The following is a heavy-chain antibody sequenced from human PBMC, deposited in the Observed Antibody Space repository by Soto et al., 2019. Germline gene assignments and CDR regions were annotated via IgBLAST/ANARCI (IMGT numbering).Heavy chain of an antibody. D-gene: IGHD5-12*01. CDR1: GYTFTSYA. CDR3: ARVPPGCYDYNYYGMDV. Sequence: ASVKVSCKASGYTFTSYAMHSVRQAPGQRLEWMGWINAGNGNTKYSQKFQGRVTITRDTSASTAYMELSSLRSEDTAVYYCARVPPGCYDYNYYGMDVWGQGTTVTVSS. J-gene: IGHJ6*02. CDR2: INAGNGNT. V-gene: IGHV1-3*01.